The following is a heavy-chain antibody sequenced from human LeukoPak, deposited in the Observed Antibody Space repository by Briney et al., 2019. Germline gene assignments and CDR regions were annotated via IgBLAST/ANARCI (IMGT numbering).Heavy chain of an antibody. Sequence: ASVRVSSKASGYTFTIYGISWVRQAPGQGLEWMGWISAYNGNTNYPQKLQGRVTMTTDTSTSTAYMELRSLRSDDTAVYYCARGGPAPHRITLIVVASSTDAFDIWGQGTMVTVSS. V-gene: IGHV1-18*01. CDR2: ISAYNGNT. CDR1: GYTFTIYG. CDR3: ARGGPAPHRITLIVVASSTDAFDI. J-gene: IGHJ3*02. D-gene: IGHD3-22*01.